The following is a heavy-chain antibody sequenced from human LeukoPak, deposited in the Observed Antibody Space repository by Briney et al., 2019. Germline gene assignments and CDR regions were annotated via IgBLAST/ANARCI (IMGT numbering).Heavy chain of an antibody. Sequence: PSETLSLTCAVYGGSFSGYYWSWIRPPPGKGLEWVGEINHSGSTNYNPSLKSRVTISVDTSKNQFSLKLSSVTAADTAVYYCARRDYVWGSYRPFDYWGQGTLVTVSS. CDR1: GGSFSGYY. D-gene: IGHD3-16*02. V-gene: IGHV4-34*01. CDR3: ARRDYVWGSYRPFDY. J-gene: IGHJ4*02. CDR2: INHSGST.